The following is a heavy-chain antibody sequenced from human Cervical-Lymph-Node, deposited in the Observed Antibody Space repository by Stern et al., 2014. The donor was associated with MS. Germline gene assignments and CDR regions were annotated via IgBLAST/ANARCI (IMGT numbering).Heavy chain of an antibody. CDR1: GGNFSNYA. J-gene: IGHJ1*01. CDR2: IIPIHTTA. D-gene: IGHD3-3*01. V-gene: IGHV1-69*01. CDR3: AIEPGVGVVITAYFQH. Sequence: QVQLVQSGAEVKSPGSSAKVSCKASGGNFSNYAISWVRQAPGQGLEWMGGIIPIHTTAHYAQDFQGRVTITADESSNTAYLELSSLTSDDTAVYYCAIEPGVGVVITAYFQHWGRGTLVIVSS.